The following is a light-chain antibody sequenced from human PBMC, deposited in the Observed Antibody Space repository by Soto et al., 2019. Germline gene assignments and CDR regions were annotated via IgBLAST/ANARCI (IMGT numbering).Light chain of an antibody. CDR1: ESVTSS. Sequence: EILMTQSPAALSVSPGDSSTLSCRASESVTSSLAWYQQKPGQAPRRLIYDASNRATGIPARFSGSGSGTDFTLTISSREPEDVAVYNCQYRSNWSPGTFGQGTRLEIK. CDR3: QYRSNWSPGT. V-gene: IGKV3-11*01. J-gene: IGKJ5*01. CDR2: DAS.